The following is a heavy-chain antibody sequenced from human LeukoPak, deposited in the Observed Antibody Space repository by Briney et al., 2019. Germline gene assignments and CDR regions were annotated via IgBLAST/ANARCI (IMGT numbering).Heavy chain of an antibody. CDR3: AKPTYDSSGYYYSNRGTYFDY. V-gene: IGHV3-23*01. CDR2: ISGSGGST. J-gene: IGHJ4*02. CDR1: GFAFSDYY. D-gene: IGHD3-22*01. Sequence: GGSLRLSCAASGFAFSDYYMSWIRQAPGKGLEWVSAISGSGGSTYYADSVKGRFTISRDNSKNTLYLQMNSLRAEDTAVYYCAKPTYDSSGYYYSNRGTYFDYWGQGTLVTVSS.